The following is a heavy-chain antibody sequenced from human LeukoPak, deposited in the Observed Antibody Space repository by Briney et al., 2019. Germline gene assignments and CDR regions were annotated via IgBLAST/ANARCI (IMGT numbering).Heavy chain of an antibody. V-gene: IGHV3-21*01. J-gene: IGHJ4*02. Sequence: GESLRLSCAASGFTFSSYSMNWVRQAPGKGLEWVSSISSSSSYIYYADSVKGRFTISRDNAKNSLYLQMNSLRAEDTAVYYCARDPDTIFGVVITSIDYWGQGTLVTVSS. D-gene: IGHD3-3*01. CDR3: ARDPDTIFGVVITSIDY. CDR2: ISSSSSYI. CDR1: GFTFSSYS.